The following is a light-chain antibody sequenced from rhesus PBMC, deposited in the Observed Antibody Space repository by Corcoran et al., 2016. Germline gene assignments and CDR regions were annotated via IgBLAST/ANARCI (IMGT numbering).Light chain of an antibody. CDR2: GAS. V-gene: IGKV1-94*01. CDR3: LQDYSPPLT. CDR1: TGINKA. Sequence: DIQMTQSPSSLSASVGDRVTVTCRASTGINKALSWYQQNPGEAPLLLISGASSLQTGVSSRFSGTRSGIDYTLTISSLHPEDVATYYCLQDYSPPLTFGGGTKVEIK. J-gene: IGKJ4*01.